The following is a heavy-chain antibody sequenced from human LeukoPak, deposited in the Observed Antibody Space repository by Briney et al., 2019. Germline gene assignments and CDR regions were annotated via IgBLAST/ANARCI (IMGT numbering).Heavy chain of an antibody. D-gene: IGHD3-10*01. CDR3: ARDRKYYYGSGSYYHHYYMDV. Sequence: VASVKVSCKASGGTFSSYAISWVRQAPGQGLEWMGIINPSGGSTSYAQKFQGRVTMTRDTSTSTVYMELSSLRSEDTAVYYCARDRKYYYGSGSYYHHYYMDVWGKGTTVTIS. V-gene: IGHV1-46*01. CDR1: GGTFSSYA. CDR2: INPSGGST. J-gene: IGHJ6*03.